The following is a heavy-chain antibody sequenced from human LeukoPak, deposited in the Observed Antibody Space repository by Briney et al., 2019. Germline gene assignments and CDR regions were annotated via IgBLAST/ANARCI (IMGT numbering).Heavy chain of an antibody. J-gene: IGHJ4*02. Sequence: GASVRASCKASGYTFTGYYMHWVRQAPGQGLEWMGWINPNSGGTNYAQKFQGRVTMTRDTSISTAYMELSRLRSDDTAVYYCARVPRAYYYGSGCDYWGQGTLVTVSS. CDR1: GYTFTGYY. CDR2: INPNSGGT. CDR3: ARVPRAYYYGSGCDY. V-gene: IGHV1-2*02. D-gene: IGHD3-10*01.